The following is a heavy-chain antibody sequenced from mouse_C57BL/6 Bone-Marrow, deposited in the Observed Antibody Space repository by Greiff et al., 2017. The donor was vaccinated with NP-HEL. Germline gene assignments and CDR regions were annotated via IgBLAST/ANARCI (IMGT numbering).Heavy chain of an antibody. CDR3: ARYYGSSYDY. CDR2: IYPGDGDT. D-gene: IGHD1-1*01. CDR1: GYAFSSSW. J-gene: IGHJ2*01. Sequence: QVQLQQSGPELVKPGASVTISCKASGYAFSSSWMNWVKQRPGTGLEWIGRIYPGDGDTNYNGKFKGKATLTADKSSSTAYMQLSSLTSEDSAVYFCARYYGSSYDYWGQGTTLTVSS. V-gene: IGHV1-82*01.